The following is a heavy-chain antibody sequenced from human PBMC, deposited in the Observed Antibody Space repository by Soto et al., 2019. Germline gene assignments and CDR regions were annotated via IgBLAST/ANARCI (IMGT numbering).Heavy chain of an antibody. Sequence: HPGGSLRLSCAASGFTFSNYAMSWVRQSPGKGLEWVSAITGSGGDTYHADSVKGRFTISRDNTKNKLYLQMNSLKAEDTAVFYCAKGSASSRPYYFDYWGQGALVTVSS. CDR1: GFTFSNYA. D-gene: IGHD2-2*01. J-gene: IGHJ4*02. CDR2: ITGSGGDT. V-gene: IGHV3-23*01. CDR3: AKGSASSRPYYFDY.